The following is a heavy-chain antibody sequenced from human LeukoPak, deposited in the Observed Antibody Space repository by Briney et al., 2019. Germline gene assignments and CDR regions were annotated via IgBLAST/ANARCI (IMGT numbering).Heavy chain of an antibody. CDR3: AQQLGYCSGGTCYFTY. D-gene: IGHD2-15*01. V-gene: IGHV3-23*01. J-gene: IGHJ1*01. CDR2: ISNSGGDT. Sequence: GGSLGLSCAAFGFTFSSYAMSWVRQAPGKGLEWVAAISNSGGDTFYSDSGKGRFTIARDNSKNILYLQMNSLRVDDTAVYYCAQQLGYCSGGTCYFTYWGQGTLVTVSS. CDR1: GFTFSSYA.